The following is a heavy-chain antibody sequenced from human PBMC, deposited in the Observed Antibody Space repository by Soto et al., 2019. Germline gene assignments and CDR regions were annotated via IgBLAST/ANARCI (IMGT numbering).Heavy chain of an antibody. J-gene: IGHJ4*02. Sequence: ASVKVSCQASGSTFTSYGISWVRQAPGQGLEWMGWISAYNGNTNYAQKLQGRVTMTTDTSTSTAYMELRSLRSDDTAVYYCARDRCSGGSCHFDYWGQGTLVTVSS. V-gene: IGHV1-18*01. CDR3: ARDRCSGGSCHFDY. CDR2: ISAYNGNT. CDR1: GSTFTSYG. D-gene: IGHD2-15*01.